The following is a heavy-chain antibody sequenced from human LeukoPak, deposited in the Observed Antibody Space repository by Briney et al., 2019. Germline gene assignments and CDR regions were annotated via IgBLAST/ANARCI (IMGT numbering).Heavy chain of an antibody. J-gene: IGHJ4*02. D-gene: IGHD3-22*01. Sequence: HPGGSLRLSCAASGFTFSSYEMNWVRQAPGKGLEWVSYISSSSNYTNYADSVKGRFTISRDNAKNSLYLQMNSLRAEDTAVYFCARGFLYDSTGYPYYFDYWGQGTLVTVSS. CDR3: ARGFLYDSTGYPYYFDY. CDR2: ISSSSNYT. CDR1: GFTFSSYE. V-gene: IGHV3-48*03.